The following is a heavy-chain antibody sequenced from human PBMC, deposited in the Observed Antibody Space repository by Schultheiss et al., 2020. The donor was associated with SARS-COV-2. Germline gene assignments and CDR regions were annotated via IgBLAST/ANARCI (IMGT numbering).Heavy chain of an antibody. CDR2: IKSKTDGGTT. CDR3: ARDGVTMVADAFDI. CDR1: GFTFSSYS. Sequence: GGSLRLSCAASGFTFSSYSMNWVRQAPGKGLEWVGRIKSKTDGGTTDYAAPVKGRFTISRDDSKNTLYLQMNSLRAEDTAVYYCARDGVTMVADAFDIWGQGTMVTVSS. D-gene: IGHD3-10*01. V-gene: IGHV3-15*01. J-gene: IGHJ3*02.